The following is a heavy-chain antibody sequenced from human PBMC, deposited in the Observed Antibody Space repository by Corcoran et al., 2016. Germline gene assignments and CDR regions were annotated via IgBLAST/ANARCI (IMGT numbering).Heavy chain of an antibody. CDR2: ISYDGSNK. Sequence: QVQLVESGGGVVQPGRSLRLSCAASGFTFSSYGMHWVRQAPGKGLEWVAVISYDGSNKYYADSVKGRFTIYRDNSKNTLYLQMNSLRAEDTAVHYCAKCGRLYDSSGSDAFDIWGQGTMVTVSS. V-gene: IGHV3-30*18. CDR1: GFTFSSYG. D-gene: IGHD3-22*01. CDR3: AKCGRLYDSSGSDAFDI. J-gene: IGHJ3*02.